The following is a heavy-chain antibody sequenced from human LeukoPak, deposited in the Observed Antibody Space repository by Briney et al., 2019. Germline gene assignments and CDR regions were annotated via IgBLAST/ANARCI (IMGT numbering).Heavy chain of an antibody. J-gene: IGHJ5*02. V-gene: IGHV4-59*01. Sequence: SETLSLTCTVSGGSISSYYWSWIRQPPGKGLEWIGYIYYSGSTNYNPSLKSRVTISVDTSKNQFSLKLSSVTAADTAVYYCARDRLTGESHHWFDPWGQGTLATVSS. CDR2: IYYSGST. CDR3: ARDRLTGESHHWFDP. CDR1: GGSISSYY. D-gene: IGHD7-27*01.